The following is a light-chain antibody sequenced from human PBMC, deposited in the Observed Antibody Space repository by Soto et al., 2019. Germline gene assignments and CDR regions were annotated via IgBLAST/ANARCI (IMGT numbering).Light chain of an antibody. J-gene: IGKJ5*01. Sequence: IVMTQSPDSLAVSLGERATINCKSGQSVLYSSNNKKYLNWYQQKPGKAPKLLIYAASSLQSGVPSRFSGSGSGTDFTLTISSLQPEDFETYYCQQSYSTPPGFGQGTRLEI. CDR2: AAS. CDR3: QQSYSTPPG. CDR1: QSVLYSSNNKKY. V-gene: IGKV1-39*01.